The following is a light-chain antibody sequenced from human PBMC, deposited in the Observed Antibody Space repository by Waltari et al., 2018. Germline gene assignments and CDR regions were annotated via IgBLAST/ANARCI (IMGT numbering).Light chain of an antibody. J-gene: IGLJ2*01. Sequence: QPVLTQPPSSSASPGESARLTCTLPSDINVGDFNISWYQQKPGSPPRFLLYYKSDSEKAQGSGVPSRFSGSKYASANAGILLISGLQSEDEADYYCMFWPSNVWVFGGGTKLTVL. CDR3: MFWPSNVWV. CDR1: SDINVGDFN. V-gene: IGLV5-37*01. CDR2: YKSDSEK.